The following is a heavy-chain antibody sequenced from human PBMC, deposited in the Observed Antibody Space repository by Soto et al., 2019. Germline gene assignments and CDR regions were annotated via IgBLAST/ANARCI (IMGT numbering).Heavy chain of an antibody. Sequence: QVQLQESGPGLVKPSQTLSLSCTVSGGSISSAAYYWSWIRQHPGKGLEWIGYIAHSGSTYYTPSRKSRVIISADTSKNQVSLNWTSVTAADTDVYYCAREYTYGSNCFDCWGQGALVTVSS. CDR3: AREYTYGSNCFDC. V-gene: IGHV4-31*03. CDR1: GGSISSAAYY. CDR2: IAHSGST. J-gene: IGHJ4*02. D-gene: IGHD5-18*01.